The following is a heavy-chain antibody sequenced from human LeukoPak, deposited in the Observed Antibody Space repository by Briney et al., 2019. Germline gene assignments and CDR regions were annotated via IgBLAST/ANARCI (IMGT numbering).Heavy chain of an antibody. CDR3: AREGGFYRPLDY. CDR2: VHLDGRT. V-gene: IGHV4-4*02. D-gene: IGHD3-3*01. Sequence: PSETLSLTCGMSGGSVTSTNWWTWVRPPPGKGLEWIGEVHLDGRTNYNPSLKSRLTMSVDLSENHVSLKLTSVTAADTAVYYCAREGGFYRPLDYSGQGTLVTVSS. J-gene: IGHJ4*02. CDR1: GGSVTSTNW.